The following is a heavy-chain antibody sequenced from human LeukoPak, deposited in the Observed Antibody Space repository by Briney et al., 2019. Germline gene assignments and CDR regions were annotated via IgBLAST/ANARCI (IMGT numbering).Heavy chain of an antibody. CDR1: GGTFSTYP. CDR3: ATGTSYRDSFDV. D-gene: IGHD3/OR15-3a*01. V-gene: IGHV1-69*11. CDR2: IIPILSQS. Sequence: ASVKVSCTASGGTFSTYPINWVRQAPGQGLEWMGRIIPILSQSNYAQKFQGTVSITADEFTDTAYMELSSLRSEDTAVYYCATGTSYRDSFDVWGQGTMVTVSS. J-gene: IGHJ3*01.